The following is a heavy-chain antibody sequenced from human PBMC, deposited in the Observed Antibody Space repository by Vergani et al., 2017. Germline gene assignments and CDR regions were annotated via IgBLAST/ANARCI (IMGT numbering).Heavy chain of an antibody. J-gene: IGHJ6*02. CDR1: GFTFSNAW. CDR2: IKSKTDGGTT. Sequence: EVQLVESGGGLVQPGGSLRLSCAASGFTFSNAWMSWVRQAPGKGLEWVGRIKSKTDGGTTDYAAPVKGRFTISRDNAKNSLYLQMNSLRAEDTAVYYCARIEGSSYYYYGMDVWGQGTTVTVSS. V-gene: IGHV3-15*01. CDR3: ARIEGSSYYYYGMDV. D-gene: IGHD6-6*01.